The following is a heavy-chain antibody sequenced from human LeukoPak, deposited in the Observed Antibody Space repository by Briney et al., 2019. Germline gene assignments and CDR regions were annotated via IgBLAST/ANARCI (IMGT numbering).Heavy chain of an antibody. Sequence: SGGSLRLSCAASGFTFSNNAMSWVRQAPGKGLEWVSGISGGGDSTSYADSVKGRFTISRDNSRNTLYLQMNSLRAEDTAIYYCAKDAPYVDMATMVKAYFFDYWGQGTLVTASS. CDR1: GFTFSNNA. D-gene: IGHD5-24*01. CDR3: AKDAPYVDMATMVKAYFFDY. J-gene: IGHJ4*02. V-gene: IGHV3-23*01. CDR2: ISGGGDST.